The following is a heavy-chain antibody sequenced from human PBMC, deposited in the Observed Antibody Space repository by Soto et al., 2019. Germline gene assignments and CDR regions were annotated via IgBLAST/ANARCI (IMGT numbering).Heavy chain of an antibody. CDR1: GGSISSSNW. Sequence: QVQLQESGPGLVKPSGTLSLTCAVSGGSISSSNWWSWVRQPPGKGLEWIGEIYHSGSTNYNPSLQGGVSASVDQSKDQLSLKQRSVTGADTAVYYCAGCGRAGCGYWGQGTLVTVSS. CDR2: IYHSGST. D-gene: IGHD2-15*01. CDR3: AGCGRAGCGY. J-gene: IGHJ4*02. V-gene: IGHV4-4*02.